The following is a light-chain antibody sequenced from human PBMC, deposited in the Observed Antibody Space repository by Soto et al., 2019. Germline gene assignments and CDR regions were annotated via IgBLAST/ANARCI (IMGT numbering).Light chain of an antibody. V-gene: IGLV1-47*01. Sequence: QSVLTQPPSASGTPGQRVTISCSGSSSNTGSNYVYWYQQLPGTAPKLLIYRNNQRPSGVPDRFSGSKSGTSASLAISGLRSEDEADYYCAAWDDSLSGPVYVFGTGTKVTVL. J-gene: IGLJ1*01. CDR1: SSNTGSNY. CDR2: RNN. CDR3: AAWDDSLSGPVYV.